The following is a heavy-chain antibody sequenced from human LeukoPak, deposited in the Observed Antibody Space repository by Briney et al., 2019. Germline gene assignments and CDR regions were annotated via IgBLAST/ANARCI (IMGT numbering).Heavy chain of an antibody. CDR1: GGSISSYY. V-gene: IGHV4-59*08. CDR3: ARLPVLGGYYGMDV. D-gene: IGHD3-10*01. J-gene: IGHJ6*02. CDR2: IYYSGST. Sequence: PSETLSFTCTVSGGSISSYYWSWIRQPPGKGLEWIGYIYYSGSTNYNPSLKSRVTISVDTSKNQFSLKLSSVTAADTAVYYCARLPVLGGYYGMDVWGQGTTVTVSS.